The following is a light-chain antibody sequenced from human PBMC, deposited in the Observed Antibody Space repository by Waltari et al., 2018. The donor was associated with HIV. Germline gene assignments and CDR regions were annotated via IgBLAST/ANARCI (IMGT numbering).Light chain of an antibody. CDR2: DVN. J-gene: IGLJ1*01. CDR3: SSYTSINTRV. CDR1: TSDVGLYKL. Sequence: QSALTQPASVSESPGQSITIPCPGTTSDVGLYKLVSWYQQYPGRAPKLLIYDVNNRPSGVSNRFSGSKSGDTASLTISGLQAEDEADYYCSSYTSINTRVFGTGTTVTVL. V-gene: IGLV2-14*03.